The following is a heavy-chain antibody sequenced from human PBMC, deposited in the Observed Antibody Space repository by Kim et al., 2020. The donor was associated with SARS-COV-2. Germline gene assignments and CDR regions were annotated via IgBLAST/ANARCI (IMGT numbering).Heavy chain of an antibody. Sequence: GGSLRLSCAASGFTFSSYAMHWVRQAPGKGLEWVAVISYDGSNKYYADSVKGRFTISRDNSKNTLYLQMNSLRAEDTAVYYCARELVVIKGYYYYGMDVWGQGTTVTVSS. CDR2: ISYDGSNK. V-gene: IGHV3-30*04. CDR3: ARELVVIKGYYYYGMDV. J-gene: IGHJ6*02. CDR1: GFTFSSYA. D-gene: IGHD3-22*01.